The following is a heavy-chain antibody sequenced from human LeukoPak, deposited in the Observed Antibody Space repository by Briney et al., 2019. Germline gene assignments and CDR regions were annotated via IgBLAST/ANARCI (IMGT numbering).Heavy chain of an antibody. CDR1: GFTFSSYW. CDR2: IKQDGSEK. CDR3: ARSAVSPNYSNYDWFDP. Sequence: GGSLRLSCAASGFTFSSYWMSWVRQAPGKGLEWVANIKQDGSEKYYVDSVKGRFTISRDNAKNSLYLQMNSLRAEDTAVYYCARSAVSPNYSNYDWFDPWGQGTLVTVSS. J-gene: IGHJ5*02. D-gene: IGHD4-11*01. V-gene: IGHV3-7*01.